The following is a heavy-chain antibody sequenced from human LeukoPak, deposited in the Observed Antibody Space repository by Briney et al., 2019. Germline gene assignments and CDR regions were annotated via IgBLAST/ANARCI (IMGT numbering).Heavy chain of an antibody. CDR2: ISNDGTT. CDR3: AKRVINNPFDN. D-gene: IGHD2/OR15-2a*01. V-gene: IGHV3-23*01. J-gene: IGHJ4*02. Sequence: GGSLRLSCAASGFSFNDCTMNRVRQAPGKGLEGDAVISNDGTTYYIDSVKGRFTISRDNSKNTLYLQMNGLRAEDTAVYFCAKRVINNPFDNWGQGTLVTVSS. CDR1: GFSFNDCT.